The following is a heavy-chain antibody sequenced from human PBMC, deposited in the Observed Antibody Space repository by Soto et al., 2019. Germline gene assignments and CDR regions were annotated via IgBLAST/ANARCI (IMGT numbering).Heavy chain of an antibody. V-gene: IGHV4-34*01. J-gene: IGHJ3*02. D-gene: IGHD3-3*01. CDR2: INHSGRT. Sequence: SETLSLTCGVYRESFGYYYWSWIRQPPGKGLEWIGEINHSGRTKYKSSLKSRVTISIDTSKTQFSLKMTSVTAADTAVYYCARWDYDFRDAFDIWGQGTMVT. CDR3: ARWDYDFRDAFDI. CDR1: RESFGYYY.